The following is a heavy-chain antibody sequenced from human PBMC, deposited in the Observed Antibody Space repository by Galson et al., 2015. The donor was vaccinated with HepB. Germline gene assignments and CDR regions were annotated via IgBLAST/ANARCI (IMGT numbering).Heavy chain of an antibody. CDR1: GGSGSSYS. CDR2: ISGSGDT. Sequence: SETLSLTCTVSGGSGSSYSWSWIRQPAGKGLEWIGRISGSGDTNYNPSLKSRVTMSIDTSKRQFSLHLNSVTAADTAVHYCARSAGTKEYDTIAFYFDYWDPGTLVTVSS. J-gene: IGHJ4*02. CDR3: ARSAGTKEYDTIAFYFDY. V-gene: IGHV4-4*07. D-gene: IGHD3-22*01.